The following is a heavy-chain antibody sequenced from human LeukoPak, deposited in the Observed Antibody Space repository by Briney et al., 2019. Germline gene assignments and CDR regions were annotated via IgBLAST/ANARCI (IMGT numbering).Heavy chain of an antibody. CDR1: GFTVSSNY. Sequence: PGGSLRLSCAASGFTVSSNYMSWVRQAPGKGLECVSILYSGGTTYYADSVKGRFTISRDNPKNTLFLQMNSLRAEDTAVYYCARGSWYDYWGQGTLVTVSS. J-gene: IGHJ4*02. CDR2: LYSGGTT. CDR3: ARGSWYDY. D-gene: IGHD6-13*01. V-gene: IGHV3-53*01.